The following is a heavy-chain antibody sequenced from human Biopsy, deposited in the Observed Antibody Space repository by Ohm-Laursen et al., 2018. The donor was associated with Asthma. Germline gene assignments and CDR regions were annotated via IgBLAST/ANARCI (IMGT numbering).Heavy chain of an antibody. D-gene: IGHD1-26*01. Sequence: GQTLSLTCAASGFTFSNYGMHWVRQAPGKGLDWVAVISFDGTNRNYTDSVKGRFTISRDNSRNTLHLEMNSLRAEDTAVYFCAKEVFPGWELRRGTDSWGQGTLVTVSS. J-gene: IGHJ4*02. V-gene: IGHV3-30*18. CDR2: ISFDGTNR. CDR1: GFTFSNYG. CDR3: AKEVFPGWELRRGTDS.